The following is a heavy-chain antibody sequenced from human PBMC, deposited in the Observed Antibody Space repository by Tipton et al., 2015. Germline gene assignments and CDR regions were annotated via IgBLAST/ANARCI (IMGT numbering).Heavy chain of an antibody. CDR1: GGSVSSANYY. V-gene: IGHV4-39*07. CDR3: ACQDYDSLTRDYQTVDY. Sequence: GLVKPSETLSLTCSVSGGSVSSANYYWGWIRQPPGKGLEWIGSISHSGNTYYNPSLKSRVTMSRDTSKNQFSLKLTSVTAADTAVYYCACQDYDSLTRDYQTVDYWGQGTLVTVSP. CDR2: ISHSGNT. D-gene: IGHD3-9*01. J-gene: IGHJ4*02.